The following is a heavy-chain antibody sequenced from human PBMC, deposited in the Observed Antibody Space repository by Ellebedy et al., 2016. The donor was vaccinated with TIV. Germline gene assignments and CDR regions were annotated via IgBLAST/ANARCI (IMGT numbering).Heavy chain of an antibody. CDR1: GFTFSSYG. D-gene: IGHD2/OR15-2a*01. V-gene: IGHV3-33*01. J-gene: IGHJ4*02. CDR3: ARDRAFDDY. Sequence: GESLKISXAASGFTFSSYGMHWVRQAPGKGLEWVAVIWYDGSNKYYADSVKGRFTISRDNSKNTLYLQMNSLRAEDTAVYYCARDRAFDDYWGQGTLVTVSS. CDR2: IWYDGSNK.